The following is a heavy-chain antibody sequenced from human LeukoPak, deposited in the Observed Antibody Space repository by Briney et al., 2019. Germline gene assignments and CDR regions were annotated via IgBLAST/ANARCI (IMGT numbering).Heavy chain of an antibody. D-gene: IGHD3-16*01. CDR3: VRDLILVWTPGDDFDF. Sequence: GGSLRLSCAASGFTFSGYWMHWVRHAPGKGLEWVSRINEDASIITYADSVKGQFIISRDNTKNSLYLQMNSLRAEDMAVYYCVRDLILVWTPGDDFDFWGQGTLVTVSS. CDR2: INEDASII. CDR1: GFTFSGYW. V-gene: IGHV3-74*01. J-gene: IGHJ4*02.